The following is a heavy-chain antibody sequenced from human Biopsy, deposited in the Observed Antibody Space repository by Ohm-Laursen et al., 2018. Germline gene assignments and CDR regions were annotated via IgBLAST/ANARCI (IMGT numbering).Heavy chain of an antibody. CDR1: GYKFTSYG. CDR3: ARIAAAGWDDY. Sequence: ASVKVSCKASGYKFTSYGMSWVRQAPGQGFEWMGRISGYNGNTNYAQKFQGRITMTIDAATSTGYMDLRSLKSDDTAVYYRARIAAAGWDDYWGQGTLVTVSS. V-gene: IGHV1-18*01. CDR2: ISGYNGNT. D-gene: IGHD6-25*01. J-gene: IGHJ4*02.